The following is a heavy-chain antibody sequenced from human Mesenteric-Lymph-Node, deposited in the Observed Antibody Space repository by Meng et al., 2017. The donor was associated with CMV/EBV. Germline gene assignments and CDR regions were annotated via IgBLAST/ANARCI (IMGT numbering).Heavy chain of an antibody. CDR1: GGSFSGYY. CDR3: ARRYCSTTSCYIWWFDP. J-gene: IGHJ5*02. V-gene: IGHV4-34*01. CDR2: IYYSGST. Sequence: GSLRLSCAVYGGSFSGYYWSWIRQPPGKGLEWIGSIYYSGSTYYNPSLKSRVTISVDTSKNQFSLKLSSVTAADTAVYYCARRYCSTTSCYIWWFDPWGQGTLVTVSS. D-gene: IGHD2-2*02.